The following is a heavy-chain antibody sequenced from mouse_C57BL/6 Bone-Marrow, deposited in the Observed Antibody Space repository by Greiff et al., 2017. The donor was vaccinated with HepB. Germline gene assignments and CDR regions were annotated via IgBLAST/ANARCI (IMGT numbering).Heavy chain of an antibody. V-gene: IGHV5-6*01. Sequence: EVKLMESGGDLVKPGGSLKLSCAASGFTFSSYGMSWVRQTPDKRLEWVATISSGGSYTYYPDSVKGRFTISRDNAKNTLYLQMSSLKSEDTAMYYCARPYYGSSYYFDYWGQGTTLTVSS. D-gene: IGHD1-1*01. CDR3: ARPYYGSSYYFDY. CDR2: ISSGGSYT. J-gene: IGHJ2*01. CDR1: GFTFSSYG.